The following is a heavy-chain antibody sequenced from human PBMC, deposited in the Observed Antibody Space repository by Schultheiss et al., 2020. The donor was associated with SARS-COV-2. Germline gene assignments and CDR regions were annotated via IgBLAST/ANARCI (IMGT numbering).Heavy chain of an antibody. CDR3: VRGYNTNWGRGTDAFDI. J-gene: IGHJ3*02. CDR1: GYTFTGYY. D-gene: IGHD1-14*01. CDR2: INPNSGGT. Sequence: ASVKVSCKASGYTFTGYYMHWVRQAPGQGLEWMGRINPNSGGTNYAQNFQGWVTMTGDTSISTAYMELSSLRSDDTAVYYCVRGYNTNWGRGTDAFDIWGQGTMVTVSS. V-gene: IGHV1-2*04.